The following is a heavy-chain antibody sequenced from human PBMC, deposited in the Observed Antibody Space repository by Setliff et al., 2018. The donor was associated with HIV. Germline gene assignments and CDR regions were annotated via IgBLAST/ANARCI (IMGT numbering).Heavy chain of an antibody. J-gene: IGHJ4*02. CDR3: AREPRVRGTLDF. CDR1: GDSISSGGYY. V-gene: IGHV4-61*02. CDR2: IYASGST. Sequence: KPSETLSLTCTVSGDSISSGGYYWSWIRQPAGQRLEWIGRIYASGSTNYNPSLKSRVSISVDMSQNQFSLKVTSVTAADTAVYYCAREPRVRGTLDFWGQGTLVTVSS. D-gene: IGHD2-15*01.